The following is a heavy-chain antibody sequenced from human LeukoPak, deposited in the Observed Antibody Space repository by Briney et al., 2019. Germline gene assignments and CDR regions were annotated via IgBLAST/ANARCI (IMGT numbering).Heavy chain of an antibody. CDR2: ISGDGGRT. D-gene: IGHD3-16*02. J-gene: IGHJ3*02. CDR1: GFTFDDYA. V-gene: IGHV3-43*02. CDR3: AKAYYDYVWGSYRYFCAFDI. Sequence: GGSLRLSCAASGFTFDDYAMHWVCQAPGKGLEWVSLISGDGGRTHYADSVKGRFTISRDNSKNSLYLQMNSLRTEDTAFYYCAKAYYDYVWGSYRYFCAFDIWGQGTMVTVSS.